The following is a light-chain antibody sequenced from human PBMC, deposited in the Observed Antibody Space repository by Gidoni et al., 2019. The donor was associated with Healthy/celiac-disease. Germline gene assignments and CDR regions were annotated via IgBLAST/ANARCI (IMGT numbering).Light chain of an antibody. Sequence: DIQLTQSPSFLSASVGDSVTITCRASQGISSYLAWYQQKPGKAPKLLIYAASTLQSGVPSRFSGSESGTEFTLTISSLQPEDFATYYCQQLNSYPLFTFGPGTKVDIK. V-gene: IGKV1-9*01. CDR1: QGISSY. J-gene: IGKJ3*01. CDR3: QQLNSYPLFT. CDR2: AAS.